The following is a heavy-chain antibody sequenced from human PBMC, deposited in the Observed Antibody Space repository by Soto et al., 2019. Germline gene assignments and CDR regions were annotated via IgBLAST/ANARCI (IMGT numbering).Heavy chain of an antibody. CDR2: IYVTGAV. CDR1: GTALNSGNYY. Sequence: LSLTCSVSGTALNSGNYYWSWIRQVPGKGLEWIGHIYVTGAVDYNPSLRDRITISQDTSERQFSLNLRLVTAADTAVYYCARLRIATNNYKWFDPWGQGTLVTVSS. V-gene: IGHV4-31*03. J-gene: IGHJ5*02. D-gene: IGHD2-21*01. CDR3: ARLRIATNNYKWFDP.